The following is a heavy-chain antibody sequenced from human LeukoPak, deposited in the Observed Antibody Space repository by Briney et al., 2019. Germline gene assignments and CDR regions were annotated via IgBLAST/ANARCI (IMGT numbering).Heavy chain of an antibody. V-gene: IGHV1-18*01. Sequence: ASVKVSFKASGYTFTSYGISWVRQAPGQGLEWMGWISAYNGNTNYAQKLQGRVTTTTDTSTSTAYMELRSLRSDDTAVYYCARGRQVVVTANSLDYWGQGTLVTVSS. CDR3: ARGRQVVVTANSLDY. CDR1: GYTFTSYG. CDR2: ISAYNGNT. J-gene: IGHJ4*02. D-gene: IGHD2-21*02.